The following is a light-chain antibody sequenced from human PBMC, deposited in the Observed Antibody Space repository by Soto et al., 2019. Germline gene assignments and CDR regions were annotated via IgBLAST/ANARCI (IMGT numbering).Light chain of an antibody. CDR3: HQYGRSASSIT. J-gene: IGKJ3*01. V-gene: IGKV3-20*01. Sequence: ESVLTQSPGTLSLSPGDRATLSCRASQSVRSGHLAWYPQKPGQAPRLVIYDASTRATGIPDRFSGGGSGTDFTLTISRVEPEDFAVYYCHQYGRSASSITFGPGTKVEIK. CDR2: DAS. CDR1: QSVRSGH.